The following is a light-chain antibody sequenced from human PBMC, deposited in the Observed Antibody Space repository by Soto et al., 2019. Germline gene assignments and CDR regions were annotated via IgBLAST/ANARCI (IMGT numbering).Light chain of an antibody. CDR3: SSYAGSTVL. V-gene: IGLV2-14*01. CDR1: SSDVGGYNY. Sequence: QSALTQPASVSGSPGQSITISCTGTSSDVGGYNYVSWYLQHPGKAPKLKIYDVTDRPSGVSDRFSGSKSGNTASLTISGLKAEDEGVYYCSSYAGSTVLFGGGTKLTVL. CDR2: DVT. J-gene: IGLJ2*01.